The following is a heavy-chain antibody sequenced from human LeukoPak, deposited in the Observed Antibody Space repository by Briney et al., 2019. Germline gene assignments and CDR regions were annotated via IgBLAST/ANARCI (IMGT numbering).Heavy chain of an antibody. CDR2: ISYDGSNK. J-gene: IGHJ4*02. CDR1: GFTFSSYG. Sequence: GGSLRLSCAASGFTFSSYGMHWVRQAPGKGLEWVAVISYDGSNKYYADSVKGRFTVSRDNSKNTLYLQMNSLRAEDTAVYYCAKVSYDYWGQGTLVTVSS. V-gene: IGHV3-30*18. CDR3: AKVSYDY.